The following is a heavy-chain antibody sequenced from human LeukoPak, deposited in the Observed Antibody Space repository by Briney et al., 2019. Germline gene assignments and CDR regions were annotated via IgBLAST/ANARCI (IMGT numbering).Heavy chain of an antibody. D-gene: IGHD1-26*01. CDR3: AKDHSGRFDY. CDR2: IRYDGSNK. Sequence: GGSLRLSCAASGFTFSSYGMHWVRQAPGKGLEWVAFIRYDGSNKYYAASVKGRFTICRDNSKNTLYLQMNSLRAEDTAVYYCAKDHSGRFDYWGQGTLVTVSS. V-gene: IGHV3-30*02. J-gene: IGHJ4*02. CDR1: GFTFSSYG.